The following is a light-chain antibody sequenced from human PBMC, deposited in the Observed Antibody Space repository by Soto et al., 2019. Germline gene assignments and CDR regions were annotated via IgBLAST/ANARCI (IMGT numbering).Light chain of an antibody. J-gene: IGKJ2*01. Sequence: DIVLTQSPLYLPVTPGEPASISCRSSQSLLHSNGYNYLDWYLQKPGQSPQLLIYLGSTRASGVPDRFSGSGSCTDFTLRISRVEAEDVGVYYCMVGLRMPYTFGQGTELDIK. V-gene: IGKV2-28*01. CDR2: LGS. CDR3: MVGLRMPYT. CDR1: QSLLHSNGYNY.